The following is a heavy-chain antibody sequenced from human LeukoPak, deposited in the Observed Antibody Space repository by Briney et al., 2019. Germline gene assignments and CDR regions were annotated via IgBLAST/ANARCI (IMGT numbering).Heavy chain of an antibody. J-gene: IGHJ6*03. V-gene: IGHV7-4-1*02. CDR2: INTNTGNR. Sequence: GASVKVSCKASGYAFTSYAMNWVRQAPGQGLELMGWINTNTGNRTYSQAFTGRFVFSLDTSVSNIYLQISSLKAEDTAVYYCARGPCYYYMDVWGKGTTVTVSS. CDR3: ARGPCYYYMDV. CDR1: GYAFTSYA.